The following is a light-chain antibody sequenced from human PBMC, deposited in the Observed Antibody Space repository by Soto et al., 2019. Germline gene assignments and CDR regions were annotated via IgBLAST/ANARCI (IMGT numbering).Light chain of an antibody. CDR1: SSDVGGYNY. V-gene: IGLV2-11*01. Sequence: QSVLTQPRSVSGSPGQSVTISCTGTSSDVGGYNYVSWYQQHPGKAPKLMIYDVGKRPSGVPDRFSGSKSGNTASLTISGLHAEDEAEYYCCSYAGSYTYVFGTGTQLTVL. CDR2: DVG. CDR3: CSYAGSYTYV. J-gene: IGLJ1*01.